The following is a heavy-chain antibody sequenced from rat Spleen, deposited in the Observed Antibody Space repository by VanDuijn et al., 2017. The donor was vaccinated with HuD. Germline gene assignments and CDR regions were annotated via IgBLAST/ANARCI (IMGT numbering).Heavy chain of an antibody. CDR2: ILSGGNT. Sequence: QVQLKESGPGLVQPSQTLSLTCTVSGFSLTNNGVSWVRQPPGKGLEWIAAILSGGNTNYKSALKSRLSISRDTSKSQVFLKMNNLQTEDTAMYFCASQYYYDGYYRDYWGQGVMVTVSS. CDR1: GFSLTNNG. V-gene: IGHV2S12*01. D-gene: IGHD1-12*03. CDR3: ASQYYYDGYYRDY. J-gene: IGHJ2*01.